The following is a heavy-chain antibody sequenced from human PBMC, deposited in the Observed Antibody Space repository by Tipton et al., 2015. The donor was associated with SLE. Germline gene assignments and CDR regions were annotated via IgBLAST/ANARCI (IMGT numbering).Heavy chain of an antibody. D-gene: IGHD6-13*01. J-gene: IGHJ4*02. Sequence: TLSLTCAVYGKSLTGYYWSWLRPPPGKGLEWIGHIYTSGSTNYNPPPKSRVTISVDTSKNQFSLKLSSVTAADTAVYYCARGGLVPSAVGIAAADFDYWGQGTLVTVSS. CDR2: IYTSGST. CDR1: GKSLTGYY. V-gene: IGHV4-59*10. CDR3: ARGGLVPSAVGIAAADFDY.